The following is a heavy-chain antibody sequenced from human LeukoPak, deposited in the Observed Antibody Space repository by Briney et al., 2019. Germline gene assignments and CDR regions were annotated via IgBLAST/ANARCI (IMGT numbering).Heavy chain of an antibody. V-gene: IGHV4-34*01. CDR3: ARTEVYCGGDCYSAIDY. D-gene: IGHD2-21*02. Sequence: SETLSLTCAVYGGSFSGYYWSWIRQPPGKGLEWIGEISHSGSTNYNPSLKSRVTLSVDTSKNQFSLKLSSVTAADTAVYYCARTEVYCGGDCYSAIDYWGQGTLVTVSS. CDR1: GGSFSGYY. CDR2: ISHSGST. J-gene: IGHJ4*02.